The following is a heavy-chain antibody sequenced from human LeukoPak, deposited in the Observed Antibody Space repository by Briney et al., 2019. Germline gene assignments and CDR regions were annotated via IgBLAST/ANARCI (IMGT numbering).Heavy chain of an antibody. CDR1: GYTFTSYY. CDR3: AREAAAGTTSFDC. CDR2: INSSGGST. D-gene: IGHD6-13*01. J-gene: IGHJ4*02. V-gene: IGHV1-46*01. Sequence: ASVKVSCKASGYTFTSYYMHWVRQAPGQGLEWMGIINSSGGSTSFAQKFQGRVTMTRDTSTSTVYMELSSLRSEDTAVYYCAREAAAGTTSFDCWGQGTLVTVSS.